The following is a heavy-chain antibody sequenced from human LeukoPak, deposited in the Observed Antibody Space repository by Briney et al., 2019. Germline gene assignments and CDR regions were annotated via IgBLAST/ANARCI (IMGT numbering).Heavy chain of an antibody. J-gene: IGHJ4*02. V-gene: IGHV3-23*01. D-gene: IGHD4-17*01. CDR2: ISGNGANT. Sequence: GGCLRLSRAVSGLTPTSFAMSTGAQSPGTRGECGSGISGNGANTYYADSVKGRFTISRDNSKNTLYLQMNSLRAEDTAVYYCAKDLTTVTTWYFDYWGQGTLVTVSS. CDR1: GLTPTSFA. CDR3: AKDLTTVTTWYFDY.